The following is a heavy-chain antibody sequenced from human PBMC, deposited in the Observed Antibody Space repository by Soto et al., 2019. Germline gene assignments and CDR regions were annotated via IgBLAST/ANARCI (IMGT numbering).Heavy chain of an antibody. CDR1: GGTFSSYA. Sequence: QVQLVQSGAEVKKPGSSVKVSCKASGGTFSSYAISWVRQAPGQGLEWMGGIIPIFGTANYAQKFQGRVTITADESTSTAYMELSSLRSEDTAVYYCARLRVGTAMVQDYYYYYGMDVWGQGTTVTVSS. CDR3: ARLRVGTAMVQDYYYYYGMDV. V-gene: IGHV1-69*01. J-gene: IGHJ6*02. CDR2: IIPIFGTA. D-gene: IGHD5-18*01.